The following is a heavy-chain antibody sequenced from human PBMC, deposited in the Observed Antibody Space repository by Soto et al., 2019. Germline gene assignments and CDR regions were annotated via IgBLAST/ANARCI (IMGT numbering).Heavy chain of an antibody. CDR3: AKTLVYCSRNSCHFDY. CDR1: GFTFSSYG. D-gene: IGHD2-2*01. Sequence: QVQLVESGGGVVQPGRSLRLSCAASGFTFSSYGMHWVRQAPGKGLEWLAVISYDGRNKYYADSVKGRFTISRDNSKNTMYLEMNRLSAEATAVYYCAKTLVYCSRNSCHFDYWGQGTLVTVS. CDR2: ISYDGRNK. J-gene: IGHJ4*02. V-gene: IGHV3-30*18.